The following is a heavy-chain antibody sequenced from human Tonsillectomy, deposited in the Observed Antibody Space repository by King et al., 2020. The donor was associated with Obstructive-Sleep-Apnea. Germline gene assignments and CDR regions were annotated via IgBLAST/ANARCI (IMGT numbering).Heavy chain of an antibody. CDR2: ISGSGGST. CDR1: GFTFSIYG. J-gene: IGHJ4*02. D-gene: IGHD3-3*01. V-gene: IGHV3-23*04. Sequence: QLVQSGGGLVQPGGSLRLSCAASGFTFSIYGMSWVRQAPGKGLEWVSGISGSGGSTHYADSVKGRFTISRDNSKNTLYLQMNSLRAEDMAVYYCARKSGPEGRVLEWFILAEDYWGQGTLVTVSS. CDR3: ARKSGPEGRVLEWFILAEDY.